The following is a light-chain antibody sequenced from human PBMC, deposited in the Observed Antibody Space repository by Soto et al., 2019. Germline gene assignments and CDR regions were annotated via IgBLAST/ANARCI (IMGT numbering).Light chain of an antibody. V-gene: IGLV2-8*01. Sequence: QSVLTQPPSASGSPGQSVTISCTGNSSDVGGYNYVSWYQQHPGKAPKLMIFEVNKRPSGVPDRFSGSKSGNTASLTVSGLQAEDEADYYCSSFAGSNNFGVFGTGTKVTVL. CDR2: EVN. CDR1: SSDVGGYNY. CDR3: SSFAGSNNFGV. J-gene: IGLJ1*01.